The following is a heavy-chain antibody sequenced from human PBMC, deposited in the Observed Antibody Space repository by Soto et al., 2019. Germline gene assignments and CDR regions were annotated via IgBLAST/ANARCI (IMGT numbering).Heavy chain of an antibody. V-gene: IGHV3-74*01. Sequence: EVQLVESGGGLVQPGGSLRLSCAASEFTFSSHWMHWVRQAPGMGLVWVSRINSDGSSTSYADSVKGRFTFSRDNAKNTLYLQMNSLRAEDTAVYYCASCSGGNCYRGFQHWGQGTLVTVSS. CDR1: EFTFSSHW. CDR3: ASCSGGNCYRGFQH. D-gene: IGHD2-15*01. CDR2: INSDGSST. J-gene: IGHJ1*01.